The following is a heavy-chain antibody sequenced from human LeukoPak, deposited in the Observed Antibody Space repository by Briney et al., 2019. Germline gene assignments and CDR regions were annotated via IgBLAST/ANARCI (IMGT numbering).Heavy chain of an antibody. J-gene: IGHJ4*02. D-gene: IGHD2-15*01. CDR2: ISGSGGAT. CDR3: ARGHRSRAGGTCYRAFDY. V-gene: IGHV3-23*01. CDR1: GFTFNTYA. Sequence: GGSLRLSCEASGFTFNTYAMTWVRQAPGKGLEWVSGISGSGGATYYANSVKGRFTVSRDNSKNTLWLQMNSLRAEDAAVYYCARGHRSRAGGTCYRAFDYWGQGTLVTVSS.